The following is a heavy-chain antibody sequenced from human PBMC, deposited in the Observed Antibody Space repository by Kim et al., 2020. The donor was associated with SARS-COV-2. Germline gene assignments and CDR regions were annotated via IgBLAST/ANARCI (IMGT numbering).Heavy chain of an antibody. CDR2: ISNDGSDD. Sequence: GGSLRLSCAASGFSFSSHGMHWVRHAPGKGLEWVAVISNDGSDDYYAYSVKGRFTISRDNSKNTLYLQMNSLRAEDTAVYHCAKDFNTMGATTSVFYYYGMDVWGQGTTVTVSS. V-gene: IGHV3-30*18. D-gene: IGHD1-26*01. J-gene: IGHJ6*02. CDR3: AKDFNTMGATTSVFYYYGMDV. CDR1: GFSFSSHG.